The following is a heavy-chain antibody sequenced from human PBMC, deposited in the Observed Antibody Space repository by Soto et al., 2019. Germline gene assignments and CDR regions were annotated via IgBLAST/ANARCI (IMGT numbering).Heavy chain of an antibody. CDR3: ARVTPGNTRYYLSGLDF. Sequence: QVHLVESGGGVVQPGKSLRLSCVASGFTFDTYGIHWVRQAPGKGLQWVALISYEGSNTYYADSVRGRFTISRDNSKTALYLQMNTLRPEDTGVYYCARVTPGNTRYYLSGLDFWGKGTSVTVSS. V-gene: IGHV3-30-3*01. CDR1: GFTFDTYG. CDR2: ISYEGSNT. D-gene: IGHD3-22*01. J-gene: IGHJ6*04.